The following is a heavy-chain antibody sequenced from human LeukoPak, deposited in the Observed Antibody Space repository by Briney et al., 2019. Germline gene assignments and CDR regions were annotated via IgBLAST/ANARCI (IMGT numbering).Heavy chain of an antibody. CDR2: INPNSGGT. V-gene: IGHV1-2*02. CDR1: GYTFTGYY. CDR3: ARSYGSGSYLQYYYYYHDMDV. Sequence: ASVKVSCKASGYTFTGYYMHWVRQAPGQGLEWMGWINPNSGGTNYAQKFQGRVTMTRDTSISTAYMELSRLRSDDTAVYYCARSYGSGSYLQYYYYYHDMDVWGQGTTVTVSS. D-gene: IGHD3-10*01. J-gene: IGHJ6*02.